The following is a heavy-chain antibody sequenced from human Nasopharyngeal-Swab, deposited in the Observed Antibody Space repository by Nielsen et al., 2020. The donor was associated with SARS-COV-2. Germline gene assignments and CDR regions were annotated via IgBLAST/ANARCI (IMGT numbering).Heavy chain of an antibody. V-gene: IGHV1-18*01. D-gene: IGHD4-17*01. CDR3: ARVVPTHQPGYGDYVRGPYWYFDL. CDR1: GYTFTSYG. Sequence: ASVKASCKASGYTFTSYGISRVRQAPGQGLEWMGWISAYNGNTNYAQKLQGRVTVTTDTSTSTAYMELSSLRSDDTAVYYCARVVPTHQPGYGDYVRGPYWYFDLWGRGTLVTVSS. CDR2: ISAYNGNT. J-gene: IGHJ2*01.